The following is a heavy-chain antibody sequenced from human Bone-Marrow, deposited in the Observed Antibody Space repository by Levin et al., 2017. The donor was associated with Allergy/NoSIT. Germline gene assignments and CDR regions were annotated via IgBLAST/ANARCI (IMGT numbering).Heavy chain of an antibody. V-gene: IGHV3-30*18. D-gene: IGHD3-9*01. Sequence: PGGSLRLSCAASGFTFSSYGMHWVRQAPGKGLEWVAVISYDGSNKYYADSVKGRFTISRDNSKNTLYLQMNSLRAEDTAVYYCAKVYWRYFDWSDDAFDIWGQGTMVTVSS. J-gene: IGHJ3*02. CDR3: AKVYWRYFDWSDDAFDI. CDR1: GFTFSSYG. CDR2: ISYDGSNK.